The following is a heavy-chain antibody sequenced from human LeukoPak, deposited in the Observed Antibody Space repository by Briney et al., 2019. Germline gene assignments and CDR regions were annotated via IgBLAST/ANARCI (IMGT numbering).Heavy chain of an antibody. CDR1: GGTFSSYA. Sequence: SVKVSCKASGGTFSSYAISWVRRAPGQGLEWMGGIIPIFGTANYAQKFQGRVTITADESTSTAYMELSSLRSEDTAVYYCARGPALGDSSGYYLYYFDYWGQGTLVTVSS. J-gene: IGHJ4*02. D-gene: IGHD3-22*01. CDR3: ARGPALGDSSGYYLYYFDY. CDR2: IIPIFGTA. V-gene: IGHV1-69*13.